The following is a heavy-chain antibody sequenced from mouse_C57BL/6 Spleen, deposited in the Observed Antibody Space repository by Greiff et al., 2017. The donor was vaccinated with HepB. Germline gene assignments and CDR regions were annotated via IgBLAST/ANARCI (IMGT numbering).Heavy chain of an antibody. CDR2: IDPEDGET. D-gene: IGHD2-3*01. J-gene: IGHJ3*01. CDR3: ASDGYYGFAY. Sequence: EVQLQQSGAELVKPGASVKLSCTASGFNIKDYYMHWVKQRTEQGLEWIGRIDPEDGETKYAPKFQGKATITADTSSNTADMQLSSLTSEDTAVYYCASDGYYGFAYWGQGTLVTVSA. CDR1: GFNIKDYY. V-gene: IGHV14-2*01.